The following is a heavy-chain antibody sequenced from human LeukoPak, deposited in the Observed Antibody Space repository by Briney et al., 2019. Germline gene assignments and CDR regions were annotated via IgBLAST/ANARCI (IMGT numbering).Heavy chain of an antibody. CDR3: ARRRCSSTSCFFDY. V-gene: IGHV3-7*01. CDR2: IKQDGSEK. J-gene: IGHJ4*02. D-gene: IGHD2-2*01. Sequence: GGSLRLSCAAFGFTFSSYWMSWVRQAPGKGLEWVANIKQDGSEKYYVDSVKGRFTISRDNAKNSLYLQMNSLRAEDTAVYYCARRRCSSTSCFFDYWGQGTLVTVSS. CDR1: GFTFSSYW.